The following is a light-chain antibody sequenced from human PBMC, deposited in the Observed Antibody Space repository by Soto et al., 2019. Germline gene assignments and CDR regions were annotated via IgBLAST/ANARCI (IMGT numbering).Light chain of an antibody. CDR1: QSISSY. Sequence: DIQMTQSPSSLSASVGDRVTITCRASQSISSYLNWYQQKPGKAPKLLIYAASSLQSGVPSRFSGSGSVTDFILTISSLQPEDFATYYCQQSYSTPPYTFGQGTKLEIK. CDR2: AAS. J-gene: IGKJ2*01. V-gene: IGKV1-39*01. CDR3: QQSYSTPPYT.